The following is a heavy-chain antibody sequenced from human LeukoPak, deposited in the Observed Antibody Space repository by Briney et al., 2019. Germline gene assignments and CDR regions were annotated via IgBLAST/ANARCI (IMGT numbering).Heavy chain of an antibody. CDR1: GFTFSNYG. V-gene: IGHV3-33*01. D-gene: IGHD5-12*01. J-gene: IGHJ2*01. Sequence: TGGSLRLSCAASGFTFSNYGMHWVRQAPGKGLEWVAVIWYDGSNKYYADSVKGRFTISRDNSKNTLYLQMNSLRAEDTAVYYCARDTFNSGYDKDWYFDLWGRGTLVTVSS. CDR3: ARDTFNSGYDKDWYFDL. CDR2: IWYDGSNK.